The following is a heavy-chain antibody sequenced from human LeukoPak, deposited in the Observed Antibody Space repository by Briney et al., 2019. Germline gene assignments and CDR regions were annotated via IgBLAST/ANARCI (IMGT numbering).Heavy chain of an antibody. CDR2: INPSGGST. J-gene: IGHJ4*02. CDR3: ARSERLGELSPLPNY. D-gene: IGHD3-16*02. CDR1: GYTFTSYY. V-gene: IGHV1-46*01. Sequence: ASVKVSCKASGYTFTSYYMHWVRQAPGQGLEWMGIINPSGGSTSYAQKFQGRVTMTRDTSTSTVYMELSSLRSEDTAVYYCARSERLGELSPLPNYWGQGTLVTVSS.